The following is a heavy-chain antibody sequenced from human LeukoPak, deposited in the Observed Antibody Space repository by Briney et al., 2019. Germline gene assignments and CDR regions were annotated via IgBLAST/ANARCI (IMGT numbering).Heavy chain of an antibody. CDR1: GGSISSYY. CDR2: IQNSAIYRAKI. Sequence: ASETLSLTCAVSGGSISSYYWTRIRQPPGKGLEWVGYIQNSAIYRAKIKSSPSLQSRVSPSIDTSKNQVSLTVNSVTAADTAVYYCARLSSTLYYSMDVWGPGTAVTVSS. J-gene: IGHJ6*02. V-gene: IGHV4-59*08. D-gene: IGHD6-6*01. CDR3: ARLSSTLYYSMDV.